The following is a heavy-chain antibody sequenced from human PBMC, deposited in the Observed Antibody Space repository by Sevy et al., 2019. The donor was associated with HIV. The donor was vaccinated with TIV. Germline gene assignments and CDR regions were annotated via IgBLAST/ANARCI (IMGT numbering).Heavy chain of an antibody. D-gene: IGHD5-12*01. Sequence: GGSLRLSCAASGFTFSSYAMYWVRQAPGKGLEWVAVISYDGSNKYYADSVKGRFTISRDNSKNTLYLQMNSLRAEDTAVYYCAWDLYSGYDFRFDYWGQGTLVTVSS. CDR1: GFTFSSYA. J-gene: IGHJ4*02. CDR2: ISYDGSNK. V-gene: IGHV3-30-3*01. CDR3: AWDLYSGYDFRFDY.